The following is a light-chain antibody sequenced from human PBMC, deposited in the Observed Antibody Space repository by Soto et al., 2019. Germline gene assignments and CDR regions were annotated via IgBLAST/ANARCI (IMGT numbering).Light chain of an antibody. CDR1: SSDVCGYEY. CDR2: HVA. J-gene: IGLJ2*01. V-gene: IGLV2-11*01. CDR3: CSYAAGQTLV. Sequence: QSALTQPRSVSGSPGQSVTISCSGTSSDVCGYEYVSWYQQHPGKAPTLIIYHVAQRPSGVPDRFSASKSDTTASLTISGLQAEDEAEYFCCSYAAGQTLVFGGGTKLTVL.